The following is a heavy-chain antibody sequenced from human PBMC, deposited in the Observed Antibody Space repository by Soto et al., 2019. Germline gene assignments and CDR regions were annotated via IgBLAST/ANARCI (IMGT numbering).Heavy chain of an antibody. D-gene: IGHD4-17*01. V-gene: IGHV3-48*02. Sequence: PWGTLRLSCAGSGFIFSSFIMNWVRQAPGKGLEWVSYVRSSSSPIYYADSVKGRFTSSRDNAKNSRYLQMNSLRDEDTAVYFCAGGGRAYGDYISYGLDVWGQGTTVTVSS. CDR1: GFIFSSFI. CDR3: AGGGRAYGDYISYGLDV. J-gene: IGHJ6*02. CDR2: VRSSSSPI.